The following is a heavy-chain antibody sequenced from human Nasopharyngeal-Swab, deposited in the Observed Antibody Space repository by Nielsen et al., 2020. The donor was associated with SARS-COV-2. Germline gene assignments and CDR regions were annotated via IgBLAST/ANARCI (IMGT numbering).Heavy chain of an antibody. Sequence: GESLKISCKGSGYSFTSYWIGWVRQMPGKGLEWMGIIYPGDSDTRYSPSFQGQVTISADKSISTAYLQRSSLKASDTAMYYCARVFVVVPAAIGLSGWFDPWGQGTLVTVSS. V-gene: IGHV5-51*01. CDR3: ARVFVVVPAAIGLSGWFDP. CDR1: GYSFTSYW. CDR2: IYPGDSDT. D-gene: IGHD2-2*01. J-gene: IGHJ5*02.